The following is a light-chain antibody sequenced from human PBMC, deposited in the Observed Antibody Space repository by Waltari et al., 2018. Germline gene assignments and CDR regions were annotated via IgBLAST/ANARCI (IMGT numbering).Light chain of an antibody. CDR3: ALYMGSGIWV. J-gene: IGLJ3*02. Sequence: QTVVTQEPSLSVSPGGTVPLTCALLSGSLPTTSYATRYQKTPGQAPRTLVYKANARSSGVPDRFSGSILGNTAALTITGAQADDESDYYCALYMGSGIWVFGGGTRLTVL. CDR1: SGSLPTTSY. V-gene: IGLV8-61*01. CDR2: KAN.